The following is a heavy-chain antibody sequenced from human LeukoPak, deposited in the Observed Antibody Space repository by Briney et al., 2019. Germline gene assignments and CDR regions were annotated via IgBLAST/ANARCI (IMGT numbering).Heavy chain of an antibody. J-gene: IGHJ4*02. Sequence: SETLSLTCTVSGGSISSYYWSWIRQPPGKGLEWIGYIYYSGGTNYNPSLKSRVTISVDTSKNQFSLKLSSVTAADTAVYYCARDRSDYYGSGSHFDYWGQGTLVTVSS. CDR1: GGSISSYY. D-gene: IGHD3-10*01. CDR2: IYYSGGT. CDR3: ARDRSDYYGSGSHFDY. V-gene: IGHV4-59*01.